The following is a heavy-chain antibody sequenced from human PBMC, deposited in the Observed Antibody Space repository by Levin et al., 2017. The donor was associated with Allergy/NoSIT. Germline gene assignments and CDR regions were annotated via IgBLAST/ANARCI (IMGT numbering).Heavy chain of an antibody. CDR3: ARALEAGAYCGGDCYSSGY. Sequence: GGSLRLSCAASGFTFSTYSMNWVRQAPGKGLEWVSSISSSSSYIYYADSVKGRFTISRDNAKNSLYLQMNSLKADDTAVYYCARALEAGAYCGGDCYSSGYWGQGTLVTVSS. D-gene: IGHD2-21*02. CDR2: ISSSSSYI. V-gene: IGHV3-21*01. CDR1: GFTFSTYS. J-gene: IGHJ4*02.